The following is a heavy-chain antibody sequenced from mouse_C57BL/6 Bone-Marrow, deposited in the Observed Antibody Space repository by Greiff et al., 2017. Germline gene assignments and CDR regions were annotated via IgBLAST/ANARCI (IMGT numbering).Heavy chain of an antibody. Sequence: VQLQQSGPGLVQPSQSLSITCTVSGFSLTSYGVHWVRQSPGKGLEWLGVIWSGGSTDYNAAFISRLSISKDNSKSQVFFKMNSLQAYDTAIYYCARNGAYYYGSSYYYAMDYWGQGTSVTVSS. CDR2: IWSGGST. V-gene: IGHV2-2*01. J-gene: IGHJ4*01. D-gene: IGHD1-1*01. CDR1: GFSLTSYG. CDR3: ARNGAYYYGSSYYYAMDY.